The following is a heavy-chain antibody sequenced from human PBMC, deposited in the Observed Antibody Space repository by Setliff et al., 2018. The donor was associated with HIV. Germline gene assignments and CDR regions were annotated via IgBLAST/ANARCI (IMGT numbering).Heavy chain of an antibody. Sequence: GGSLRLSCAASGLTVSKASMNWVRQTPGKGLEWVGRIKSKTDGGTTDYAAPVKGRFTISRDDSKNTLYLQMNSLKTEDTAIYYCTTKPPAADFQHWGQGTLVTVSS. V-gene: IGHV3-15*07. CDR1: GLTVSKAS. J-gene: IGHJ1*01. CDR2: IKSKTDGGTT. D-gene: IGHD2-2*01. CDR3: TTKPPAADFQH.